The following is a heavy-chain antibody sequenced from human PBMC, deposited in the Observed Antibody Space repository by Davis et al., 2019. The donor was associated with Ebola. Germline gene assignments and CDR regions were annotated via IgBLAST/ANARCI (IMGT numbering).Heavy chain of an antibody. CDR2: ISYDGSNK. Sequence: PGGSLRLPCAASGFTFSSYAMSWVRQAPGKGLEWVAVISYDGSNKYYADSVKGRFTISRDNSKNTLYLQMNSLRAEDTAVYYCAKDRVGLGYYYYYMDVWGKGTTVTVSS. CDR3: AKDRVGLGYYYYYMDV. D-gene: IGHD3-10*01. J-gene: IGHJ6*03. CDR1: GFTFSSYA. V-gene: IGHV3-30-3*01.